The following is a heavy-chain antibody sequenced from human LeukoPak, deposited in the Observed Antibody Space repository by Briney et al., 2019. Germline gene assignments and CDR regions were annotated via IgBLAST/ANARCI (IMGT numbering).Heavy chain of an antibody. Sequence: GGSLRLSCAASGFTFSSYSMQWVRQTPGKGLGWVGIMSNSGENTFYGEAVKGRFTISRDNAKNSLYLQMNSLRAEDTAVYYCARGSGGSTGGYWGQGTLVTVSS. CDR2: MSNSGENT. CDR3: ARGSGGSTGGY. J-gene: IGHJ4*02. D-gene: IGHD1-26*01. V-gene: IGHV3-33*05. CDR1: GFTFSSYS.